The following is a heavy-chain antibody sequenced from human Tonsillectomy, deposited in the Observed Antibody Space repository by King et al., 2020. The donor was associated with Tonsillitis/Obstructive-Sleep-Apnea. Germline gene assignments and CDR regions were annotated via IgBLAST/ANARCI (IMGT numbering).Heavy chain of an antibody. D-gene: IGHD7-27*01. Sequence: VQLVESGGGLVKPGGSLRLSCAASGFTFSSYSMNWVRQAPGKGLEWVSSISSSSSYIYYADSVKGRFTISRDNAKNSLYLQMNSLRAEDTAVYYCAGISNWGSGYFDYWGQGTLVTVSS. CDR3: AGISNWGSGYFDY. J-gene: IGHJ4*02. CDR1: GFTFSSYS. V-gene: IGHV3-21*01. CDR2: ISSSSSYI.